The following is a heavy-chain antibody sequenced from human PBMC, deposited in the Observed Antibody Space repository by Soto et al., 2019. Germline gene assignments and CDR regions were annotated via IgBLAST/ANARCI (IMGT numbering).Heavy chain of an antibody. CDR1: GFTFSSYW. D-gene: IGHD3-22*01. V-gene: IGHV3-74*01. CDR3: ARGDSDRYDGNGYLGRH. J-gene: IGHJ4*02. CDR2: IKSDGSGT. Sequence: EVQLVESGGGLVQPGASLTLSCAASGFTFSSYWMHWVRQAPGKGLVWVSRIKSDGSGTYYADSVKGRLTISRDNAKNTLYLQMNSLRVEDTAVYFCARGDSDRYDGNGYLGRHWGQGTLVTVSS.